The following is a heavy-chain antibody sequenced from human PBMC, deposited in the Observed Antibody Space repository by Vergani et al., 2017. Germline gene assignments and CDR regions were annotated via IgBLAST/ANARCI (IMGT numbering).Heavy chain of an antibody. D-gene: IGHD2-21*01. CDR1: GFTFSSYA. J-gene: IGHJ6*02. V-gene: IGHV3-23*01. CDR2: ISGSGGST. CDR3: AKARDPNCKGGNCYSYYYGLDL. Sequence: EVQLLESGGDLVQPGGSLRLSCAASGFTFSSYAMSWVRQAPGKGLEWVSGISGSGGSTYYEDSVKGRFTISRDNSKNTLYLQMNSLRAEDTAIYYCAKARDPNCKGGNCYSYYYGLDLWGQGTTVTVSS.